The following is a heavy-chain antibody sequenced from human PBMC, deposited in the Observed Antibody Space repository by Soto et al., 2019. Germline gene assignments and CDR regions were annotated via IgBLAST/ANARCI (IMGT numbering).Heavy chain of an antibody. D-gene: IGHD3-3*01. Sequence: PGESLKISCMGSGYKLSPWHNFTSYWIAWERQMPGEGLEWKRIIYPGDSDTRYSPSFQGQVTISADKSINSVYLQWSSLKASDTATYYCARLGFNYDFLSGYYNVHHYYGIDVWGQGTTVTVSS. CDR1: GYKLSPWHNFTSYW. CDR3: ARLGFNYDFLSGYYNVHHYYGIDV. CDR2: IYPGDSDT. V-gene: IGHV5-51*01. J-gene: IGHJ6*02.